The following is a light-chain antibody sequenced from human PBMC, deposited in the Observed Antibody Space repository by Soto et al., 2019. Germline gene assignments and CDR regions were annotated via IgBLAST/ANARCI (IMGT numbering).Light chain of an antibody. CDR3: QSYDSSLSGLRG. J-gene: IGLJ1*01. CDR1: SSNIGAGYD. CDR2: GNN. V-gene: IGLV1-40*01. Sequence: QSVLTQPPSVSGAPGQRVTISCTGSSSNIGAGYDVHWYQQLPGTAPKLLIYGNNNRPSGVPDRFSGSKSGTSASLAITGLQAEDEADYYCQSYDSSLSGLRGFGTGTKVTVL.